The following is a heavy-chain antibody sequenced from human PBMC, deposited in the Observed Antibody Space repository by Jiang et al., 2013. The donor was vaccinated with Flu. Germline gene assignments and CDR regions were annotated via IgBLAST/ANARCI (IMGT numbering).Heavy chain of an antibody. CDR3: ARHSRYSYGLYFDY. Sequence: LLKPSETLSLTCAVYGDSFSGSFWSWIRQSPERGLEWIGESSHSGDSNYNPSLESRVTISVDTSKNQFSLKLSSVTAADTAVYYCARHSRYSYGLYFDYWGQGTLVTVSS. V-gene: IGHV4-34*01. J-gene: IGHJ4*02. CDR1: GDSFSGSF. D-gene: IGHD5-18*01. CDR2: SSHSGDS.